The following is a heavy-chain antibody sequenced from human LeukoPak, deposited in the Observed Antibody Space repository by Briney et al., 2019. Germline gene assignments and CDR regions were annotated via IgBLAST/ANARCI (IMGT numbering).Heavy chain of an antibody. CDR1: GFTFDDYA. CDR2: ISWNSGSI. V-gene: IGHV3-9*01. D-gene: IGHD1-26*01. CDR3: AKDIGLVGSTAFDI. J-gene: IGHJ3*02. Sequence: GGSLRLSCAASGFTFDDYAMHWVRQAPGKGLEWVSGISWNSGSIGYADPVKGRFTISRDNAKNSLYLQMNSLRAEDTALYYCAKDIGLVGSTAFDIWGQGTMVTVYS.